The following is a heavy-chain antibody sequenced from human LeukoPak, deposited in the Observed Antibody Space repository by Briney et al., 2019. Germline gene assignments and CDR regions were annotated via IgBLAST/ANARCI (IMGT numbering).Heavy chain of an antibody. J-gene: IGHJ4*02. D-gene: IGHD1-26*01. CDR3: VRDLGGRSGH. CDR1: GFTFSSNW. CDR2: INEDGSTT. V-gene: IGHV3-74*01. Sequence: GGSLRLSCAASGFTFSSNWMHWVRQAPGKGLVWVSRINEDGSTTNYADSVKGRLTISRDNAKNTLYLQMNSLRAEDTAVYYCVRDLGGRSGHWGQGTLVTVSS.